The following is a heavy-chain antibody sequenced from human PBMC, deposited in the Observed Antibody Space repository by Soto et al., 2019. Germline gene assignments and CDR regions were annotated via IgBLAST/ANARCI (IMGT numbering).Heavy chain of an antibody. CDR3: ARGVSVDSSSWSY. CDR2: MNPNSGNT. V-gene: IGHV1-8*01. D-gene: IGHD6-6*01. Sequence: EASVKVSCKASGYTFSSSDINWVRQATGQGLEWMGWMNPNSGNTGYAQKFQGRVTMTRNTSISTAYMELSSLRSEDTAVYYCARGVSVDSSSWSYWGQGTLVTVSS. J-gene: IGHJ4*02. CDR1: GYTFSSSD.